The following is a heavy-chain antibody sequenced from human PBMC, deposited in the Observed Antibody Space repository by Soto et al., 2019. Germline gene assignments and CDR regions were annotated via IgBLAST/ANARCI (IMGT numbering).Heavy chain of an antibody. CDR2: ITGSGGST. J-gene: IGHJ4*02. CDR3: AKDRYGDYGGIDY. V-gene: IGHV3-23*01. CDR1: GFTFSTYA. Sequence: EVQLLESGGGWVQPGGSLRLSCAASGFTFSTYAMIWVRQAPGKGLEWVSVITGSGGSTYYADSVKGRFTISRDTSKNTLFRQMNSLRAEDTAVYYCAKDRYGDYGGIDYWGQGTMVTVSS. D-gene: IGHD4-17*01.